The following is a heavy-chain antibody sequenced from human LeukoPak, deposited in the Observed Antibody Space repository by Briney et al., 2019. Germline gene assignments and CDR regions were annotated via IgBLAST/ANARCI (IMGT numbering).Heavy chain of an antibody. V-gene: IGHV3-48*04. D-gene: IGHD3-10*01. J-gene: IGHJ6*03. CDR2: TRRISATI. Sequence: GGSRRLSCAASGFTFSIYSMSWVRQAPGKGLEWVSYTRRISATIFYANCVKGRFTISRDNAKNSLYLQMNRLRAEDTAVYYCARDQAFSITEYYMDVWGKGTTVTVSS. CDR1: GFTFSIYS. CDR3: ARDQAFSITEYYMDV.